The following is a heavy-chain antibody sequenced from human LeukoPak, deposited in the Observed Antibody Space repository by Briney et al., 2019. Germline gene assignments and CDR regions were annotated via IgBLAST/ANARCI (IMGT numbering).Heavy chain of an antibody. CDR1: GYTFTGYY. CDR3: ARDFGQWLGNYYYYGMDV. CDR2: INPNSGGT. Sequence: ASVKVSCKASGYTFTGYYMHWVRQAPGQGLEWMGWINPNSGGTNYAQKFQGWVTMTRDTSISTAYMELSRLRSDDTAVYYCARDFGQWLGNYYYYGMDVWGQGTTVTVSS. J-gene: IGHJ6*02. D-gene: IGHD6-19*01. V-gene: IGHV1-2*04.